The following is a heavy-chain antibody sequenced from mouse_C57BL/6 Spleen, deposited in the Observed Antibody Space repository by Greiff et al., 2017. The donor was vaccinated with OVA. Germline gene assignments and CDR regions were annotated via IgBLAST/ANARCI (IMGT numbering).Heavy chain of an antibody. V-gene: IGHV1-15*01. Sequence: QVHVKQSGAELVRPGASVTLSCKASGYTFTDYEMHWVKQTPVHGLEWIGAIDPETGGTAYNQKFKGKAILTADKSSSTAYMELRSLTSEDSAVYYCTEGAPFAYWGQGTLVTVSA. CDR1: GYTFTDYE. J-gene: IGHJ3*01. CDR3: TEGAPFAY. CDR2: IDPETGGT.